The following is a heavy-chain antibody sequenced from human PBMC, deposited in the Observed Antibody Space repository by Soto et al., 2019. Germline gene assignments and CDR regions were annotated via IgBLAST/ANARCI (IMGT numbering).Heavy chain of an antibody. J-gene: IGHJ4*02. CDR3: ARAAYRSLWFLFH. V-gene: IGHV1-8*01. CDR1: GYNISSYD. CDR2: VDPNRGQS. Sequence: ASVKVSCKASGYNISSYDIIWVRQAAGQGLEWMGWVDPNRGQSDSVQNFRGRVTMTTNISARTAYLELRGLRSDDTGVYYCARAAYRSLWFLFHCAQGTLVTVSS. D-gene: IGHD3-9*01.